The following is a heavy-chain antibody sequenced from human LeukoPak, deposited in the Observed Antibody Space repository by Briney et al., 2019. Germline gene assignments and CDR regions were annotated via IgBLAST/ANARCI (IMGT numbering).Heavy chain of an antibody. CDR1: GFTFTSNG. Sequence: GGSLRLSCAVPGFTFTSNGFHWVRQASGKGLEWVGRIRTKANSYATAYAASVEGRFTVSRDDSKNMAYLQMNSLSTEDTAVYYCTRLGIATTGSDYWGQGTLVTVSS. J-gene: IGHJ4*02. CDR3: TRLGIATTGSDY. V-gene: IGHV3-73*01. CDR2: IRTKANSYAT. D-gene: IGHD3-9*01.